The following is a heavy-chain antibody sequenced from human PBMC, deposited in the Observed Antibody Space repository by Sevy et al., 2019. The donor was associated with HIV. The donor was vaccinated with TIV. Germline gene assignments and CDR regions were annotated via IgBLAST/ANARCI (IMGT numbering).Heavy chain of an antibody. D-gene: IGHD6-19*01. J-gene: IGHJ1*01. V-gene: IGHV3-74*01. CDR3: VRGTSGVNRY. Sequence: GSLRLSCVASGFTFTSDWMHWVRQAPGKGLVWVSRINSDGGIRNYADSVKGRFVISSDTAKNILYLQMDSLKVEDTAVYYCVRGTSGVNRYWGQGTLVTVSS. CDR1: GFTFTSDW. CDR2: INSDGGIR.